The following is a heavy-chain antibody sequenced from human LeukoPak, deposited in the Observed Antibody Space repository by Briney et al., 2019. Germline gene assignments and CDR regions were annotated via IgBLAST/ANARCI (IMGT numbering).Heavy chain of an antibody. D-gene: IGHD3-22*01. V-gene: IGHV4-4*07. CDR1: GCTIRSYY. CDR3: VRAYYDTSGYPGWYFDL. CDR2: IYTSGST. J-gene: IGHJ2*01. Sequence: SGTLPLTFTFSGCTIRSYYWNWIRQPAGKGLQWIGRIYTSGSTNYNPSLNSRVTMPVDTTKNQVLPEPTYVQAADPADGSVVRAYYDTSGYPGWYFDLWGRGTLVTVSS.